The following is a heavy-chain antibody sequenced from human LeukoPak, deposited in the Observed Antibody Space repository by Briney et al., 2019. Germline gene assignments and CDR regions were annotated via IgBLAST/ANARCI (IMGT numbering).Heavy chain of an antibody. Sequence: SETLSLTCAVSGGSISSSNWWSWVRPPPGKGLEWIGEIYHSGSTNYKPSLKSRVTISVDKSKNQFSLKLSSVTAADTAVYYCAGAHCGGDCYSGRAFDIWGQGTMVTVSS. CDR1: GGSISSSNW. J-gene: IGHJ3*02. D-gene: IGHD2-21*02. CDR3: AGAHCGGDCYSGRAFDI. V-gene: IGHV4-4*02. CDR2: IYHSGST.